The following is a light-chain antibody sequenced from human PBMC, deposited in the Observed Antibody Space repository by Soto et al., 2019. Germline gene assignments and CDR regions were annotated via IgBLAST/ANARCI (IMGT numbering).Light chain of an antibody. CDR1: GNDVGAYNY. V-gene: IGLV2-11*01. Sequence: QYVLTRPRSVSGSPGQSVTSSCTGTGNDVGAYNYVSWYQQHPGRPPKLMIYDVTKWPSGVPERFSGSKSGNTASLTISGLQAEDEADYFCCSYAGGYIYLFGTGTKVTVL. CDR3: CSYAGGYIYL. J-gene: IGLJ1*01. CDR2: DVT.